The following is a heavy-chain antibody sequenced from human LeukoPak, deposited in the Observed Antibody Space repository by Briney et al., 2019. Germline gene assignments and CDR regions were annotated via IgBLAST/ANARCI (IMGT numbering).Heavy chain of an antibody. Sequence: GGSLRLSCAASGFTFSSYAMHWVRQAPGKGLEWVAVISYDGSNKYYADSVKGRFTISRDNSKNTLYLQMNSLRPDDTAVYYCARSYSSGWSYYFDYWGQGTLVTVSS. V-gene: IGHV3-30-3*01. D-gene: IGHD6-19*01. CDR3: ARSYSSGWSYYFDY. J-gene: IGHJ4*02. CDR1: GFTFSSYA. CDR2: ISYDGSNK.